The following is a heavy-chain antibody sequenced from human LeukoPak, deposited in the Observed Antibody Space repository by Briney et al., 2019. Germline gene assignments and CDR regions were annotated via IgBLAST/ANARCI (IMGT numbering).Heavy chain of an antibody. J-gene: IGHJ4*02. V-gene: IGHV3-74*01. Sequence: GGSLRLSCAASGFTFSRYGIHWVRQAPGKGLEWVSRINSDGSSTSYADSVKGRFTIPRDNAKNTLYLQMNSLRAEDTAVYYCASSNFDYWGQGTLVTVSS. D-gene: IGHD4-11*01. CDR2: INSDGSST. CDR3: ASSNFDY. CDR1: GFTFSRYG.